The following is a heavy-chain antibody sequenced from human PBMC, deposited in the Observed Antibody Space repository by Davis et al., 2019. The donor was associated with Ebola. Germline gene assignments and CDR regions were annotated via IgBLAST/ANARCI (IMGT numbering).Heavy chain of an antibody. CDR2: RWYDGSNK. Sequence: GESLKISCAASGFTFSSYGMHWVRQAPGKGLEWVAVRWYDGSNKYYADSVKGRFTISRDNSKNTLYLQMNSLRAEDTAVYYCARSLGYCSGGTCYDECGFDYWGQGTLITVSS. V-gene: IGHV3-33*01. CDR3: ARSLGYCSGGTCYDECGFDY. D-gene: IGHD2-15*01. CDR1: GFTFSSYG. J-gene: IGHJ4*02.